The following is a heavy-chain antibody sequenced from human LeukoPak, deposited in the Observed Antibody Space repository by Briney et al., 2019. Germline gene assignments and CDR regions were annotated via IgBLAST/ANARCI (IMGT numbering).Heavy chain of an antibody. CDR2: ISGSSGST. Sequence: GGSLRLSCAASGFTFSSYAMSWVRQAPGKGLEWVSAISGSSGSTYYADSVKGRFTLSRDNSKNTLYLQMNSLRAEDTAVYFCGRGSNWYMIDYWGQGTLVTVSS. CDR1: GFTFSSYA. CDR3: GRGSNWYMIDY. J-gene: IGHJ4*02. V-gene: IGHV3-23*01. D-gene: IGHD6-13*01.